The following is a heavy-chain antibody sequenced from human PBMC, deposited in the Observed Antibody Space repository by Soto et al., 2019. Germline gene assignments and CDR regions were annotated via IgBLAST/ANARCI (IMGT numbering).Heavy chain of an antibody. CDR1: GYTFTSYY. V-gene: IGHV1-46*01. CDR3: AIELLQIRYFQH. J-gene: IGHJ1*01. Sequence: GASVKXSCKASGYTFTSYYMHWVRQAPGQGLEWMGIINPSGGSTSYAQKFQGRVTMTRDTSTSTVYMELSSLRSEDTAVYYCAIELLQIRYFQHWGQGTPVTVSS. CDR2: INPSGGST. D-gene: IGHD1-26*01.